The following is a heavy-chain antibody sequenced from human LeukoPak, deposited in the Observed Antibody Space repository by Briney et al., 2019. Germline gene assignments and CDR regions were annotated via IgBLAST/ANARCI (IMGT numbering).Heavy chain of an antibody. D-gene: IGHD6-13*01. CDR3: AKATFAPSPGIADFFDY. CDR1: GFTFSSYW. V-gene: IGHV3-7*03. J-gene: IGHJ4*02. CDR2: IKQDGSEK. Sequence: GGSLRLSCAASGFTFSSYWMSWVRQAPGKGLEWVANIKQDGSEKYYVDSVKGRFTISRDNAKNSLYLQMNSLRAEDTALYYCAKATFAPSPGIADFFDYWGQGTLVTVSS.